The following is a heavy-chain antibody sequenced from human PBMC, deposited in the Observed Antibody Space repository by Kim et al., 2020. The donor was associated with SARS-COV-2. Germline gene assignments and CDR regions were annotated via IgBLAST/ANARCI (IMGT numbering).Heavy chain of an antibody. Sequence: ASVKVSCKASGYTFTSYAMHWVRQAPGQRLEWMGWINAGNGNTKYSQKFQGRVTITRDTSASTAYMELSSLRSEDTAVYYCARVGQQWLPTDYWGQGTLVTVSS. CDR1: GYTFTSYA. CDR2: INAGNGNT. D-gene: IGHD6-19*01. CDR3: ARVGQQWLPTDY. J-gene: IGHJ4*02. V-gene: IGHV1-3*01.